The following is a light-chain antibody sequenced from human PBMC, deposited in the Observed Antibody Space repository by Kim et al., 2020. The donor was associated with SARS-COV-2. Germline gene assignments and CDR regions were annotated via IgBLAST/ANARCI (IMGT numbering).Light chain of an antibody. J-gene: IGKJ4*01. V-gene: IGKV1-39*01. CDR2: AAV. CDR1: QSISRY. CDR3: QQTYTTPLT. Sequence: ASVGDRVTITCRASQSISRYLSWYQRNPGRAPKLLIYAAVNLQSGVPARFSGSGSGTDFTLTISSLQPEDFATYYCQQTYTTPLTFGGGTKVDIK.